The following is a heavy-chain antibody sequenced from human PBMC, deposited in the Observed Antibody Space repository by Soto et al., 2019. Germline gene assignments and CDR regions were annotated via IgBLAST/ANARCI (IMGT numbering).Heavy chain of an antibody. CDR1: GESFIGYY. Sequence: QVHLQQWGAGLLKPSETLSLTCAVYGESFIGYYWTWIRQSPGKGLEWIGEVNHGGSTNYNASLKRRDTLSIDTSKNQFSLKLTSVTAADTSVYYCARTDIVTTNWFDPWGQGTLVTVSS. CDR3: ARTDIVTTNWFDP. D-gene: IGHD5-12*01. CDR2: VNHGGST. J-gene: IGHJ5*02. V-gene: IGHV4-34*01.